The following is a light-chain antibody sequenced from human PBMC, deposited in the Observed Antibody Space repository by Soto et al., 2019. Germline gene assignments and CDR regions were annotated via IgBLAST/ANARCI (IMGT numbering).Light chain of an antibody. CDR1: QSVNSAH. Sequence: EIVLTQSPGTLSLSPGERATLSCRASQSVNSAHFAWYHQKPGQAPRLLIYGASSRATGIPDRFSGSGSGTDFTLTINRLETEDFAVYYCQQYDRSPYTFGQGTKLEIK. V-gene: IGKV3-20*01. CDR3: QQYDRSPYT. J-gene: IGKJ2*01. CDR2: GAS.